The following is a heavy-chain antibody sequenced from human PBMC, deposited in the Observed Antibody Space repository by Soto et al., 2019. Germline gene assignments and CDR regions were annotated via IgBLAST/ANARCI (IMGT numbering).Heavy chain of an antibody. CDR2: IWYDGSDE. CDR3: VRCLYSNYGFDP. CDR1: VFTFSSYD. J-gene: IGHJ5*02. Sequence: GGSLRLSCAASVFTFSSYDMHWVRQAPGKGLEWVAVIWYDGSDEYYADSVKGRFTISRDNSKNTVYLQMNSLRAEDTAVYYCVRCLYSNYGFDPWGQGTLVTVSS. D-gene: IGHD4-4*01. V-gene: IGHV3-33*01.